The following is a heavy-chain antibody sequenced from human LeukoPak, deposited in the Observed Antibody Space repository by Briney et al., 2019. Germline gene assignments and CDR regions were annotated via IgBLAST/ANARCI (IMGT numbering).Heavy chain of an antibody. V-gene: IGHV4-59*08. D-gene: IGHD3-22*01. CDR3: ARQDYYDSSGYLH. CDR2: IYYSGST. J-gene: IGHJ4*02. CDR1: GGSISSYY. Sequence: SETLSLNCTVSGGSISSYYWSWIRQPPGKGLEWIGYIYYSGSTNYNPSLKSRVTISVDTSKNQFSLKLSSVTAADTAVYYCARQDYYDSSGYLHWGQGTLVTVSS.